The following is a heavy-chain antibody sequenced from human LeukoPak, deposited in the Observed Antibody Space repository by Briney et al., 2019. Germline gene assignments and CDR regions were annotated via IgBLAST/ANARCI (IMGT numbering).Heavy chain of an antibody. D-gene: IGHD3-10*01. V-gene: IGHV4-34*01. CDR3: ARDWGFGEWVFDY. Sequence: PSETLSLTCAGYGGSFSGYYWSWIRQPPGKGLEGMGGINHSGCTNYNPSLKSRGTISVDTSKNQFSLKLGSVTAADPAVYCCARDWGFGEWVFDYWGQGTLVTVSS. J-gene: IGHJ4*02. CDR2: INHSGCT. CDR1: GGSFSGYY.